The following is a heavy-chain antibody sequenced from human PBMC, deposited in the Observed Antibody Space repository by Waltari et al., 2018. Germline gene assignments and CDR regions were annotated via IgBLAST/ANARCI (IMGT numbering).Heavy chain of an antibody. J-gene: IGHJ4*02. D-gene: IGHD6-6*01. V-gene: IGHV3-23*03. CDR1: GFTFSSYA. CDR2: IYSGGST. Sequence: EVQLLESGGGLVQPGGSLRLSCAASGFTFSSYAMSWVRQAPGKGLEWVSVIYSGGSTYYADSVKGRFTISRDNSKNTLYLQMNSLRAEDTAVYYCARDFPYPTGEYSSSSGSYVFDYWGQGTLVTVSS. CDR3: ARDFPYPTGEYSSSSGSYVFDY.